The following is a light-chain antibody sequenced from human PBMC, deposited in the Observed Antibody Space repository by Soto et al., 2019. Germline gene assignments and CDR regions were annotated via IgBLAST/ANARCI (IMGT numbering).Light chain of an antibody. Sequence: DIQMTQSPSSLSASVGDRVTITCQASQDISNYLNWYQQKPGKAPKLLIYDASNLETGVPSRFSGSGSGTDFTFTISVLQPEDIAKYCCQKYHNSSYTFGQGTKLEIK. CDR2: DAS. J-gene: IGKJ2*01. CDR1: QDISNY. V-gene: IGKV1-33*01. CDR3: QKYHNSSYT.